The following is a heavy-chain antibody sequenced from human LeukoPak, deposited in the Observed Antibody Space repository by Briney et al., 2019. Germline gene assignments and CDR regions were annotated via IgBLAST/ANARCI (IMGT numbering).Heavy chain of an antibody. J-gene: IGHJ4*02. Sequence: GGSLRLSCAASGFPFSSYAMSWVRQIPGKGLEWVPGIDGDGLGTYYTDSVKGRFTISRDNSKNTLYLQMNFLTVEDTAVYYCAHPHNKPLWGQGALVTVSS. V-gene: IGHV3-23*01. D-gene: IGHD1-1*01. CDR2: IDGDGLGT. CDR1: GFPFSSYA. CDR3: AHPHNKPL.